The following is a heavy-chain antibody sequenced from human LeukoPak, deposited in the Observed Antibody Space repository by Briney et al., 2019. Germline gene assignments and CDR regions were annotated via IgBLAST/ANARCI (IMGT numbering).Heavy chain of an antibody. CDR3: ATQPSVLDAFDI. J-gene: IGHJ3*02. CDR1: GYTLTELS. V-gene: IGHV1-24*01. Sequence: ASVTVSCKVSGYTLTELSMHWVRQAPGKGLEWMGGFDPEDGETIYAQKFQGRVTMTEDTSTDTAYMELSSLRSEDTAVYYCATQPSVLDAFDIWGQGTMVTVSS. D-gene: IGHD3-10*01. CDR2: FDPEDGET.